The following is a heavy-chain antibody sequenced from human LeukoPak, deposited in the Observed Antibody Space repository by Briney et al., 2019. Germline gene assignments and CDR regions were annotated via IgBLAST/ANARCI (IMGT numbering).Heavy chain of an antibody. J-gene: IGHJ4*02. CDR1: GGTFSSHA. D-gene: IGHD1-26*01. CDR3: ARGFRGASFDY. CDR2: IIPIFGTA. Sequence: GASVKVSRKASGGTFSSHAISWVRQAPGQGLEWMGGIIPIFGTANYAQKFQGRVTITADKSTSTAYMELSSLRSEDTAVYYCARGFRGASFDYWGQGTLVTVSS. V-gene: IGHV1-69*06.